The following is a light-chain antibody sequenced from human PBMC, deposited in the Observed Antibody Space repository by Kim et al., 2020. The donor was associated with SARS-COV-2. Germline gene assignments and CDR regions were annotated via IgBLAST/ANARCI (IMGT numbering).Light chain of an antibody. J-gene: IGLJ7*01. CDR1: RSNIGRYL. CDR3: GAWDSSLNAGV. CDR2: DND. V-gene: IGLV1-51*01. Sequence: QSVLTQPPSVSADSGQKVTISCSETRSNIGRYLVSWYQLLPGRAPKLLIYDNDKRPSGIPDRFSGSKSGTSATLGITGLQTADEADYYCGAWDSSLNAGVFGGGTQLTVL.